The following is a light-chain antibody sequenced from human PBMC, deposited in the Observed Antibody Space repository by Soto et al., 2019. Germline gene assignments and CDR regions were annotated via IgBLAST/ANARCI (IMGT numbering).Light chain of an antibody. CDR1: SSDFGGYNY. Sequence: QSALTQPASVSVSPGQSIPISCTGTSSDFGGYNYVSWYQQHPGKAPKLMIYGVSNRPSGVSNRFSGSKSGNTASLTISGLQAEDEAEYYCSSYTSGSTPLVFGTGTKLTVL. CDR3: SSYTSGSTPLV. V-gene: IGLV2-14*01. J-gene: IGLJ1*01. CDR2: GVS.